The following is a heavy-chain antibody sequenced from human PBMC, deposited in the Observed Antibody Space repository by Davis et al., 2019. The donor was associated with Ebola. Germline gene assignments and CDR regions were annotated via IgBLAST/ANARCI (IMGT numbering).Heavy chain of an antibody. J-gene: IGHJ5*02. Sequence: GESLKISCAASGFTFSSYSMNWVRRAPGKGLEWVSYISSSSSTIYYADSVKGRFTISRDNAKNSLYLQMNSLRDEDTAVYYCARGRFCSSTSCSDPWGQGTLVTVSS. CDR2: ISSSSSTI. CDR1: GFTFSSYS. CDR3: ARGRFCSSTSCSDP. V-gene: IGHV3-48*02. D-gene: IGHD2-2*01.